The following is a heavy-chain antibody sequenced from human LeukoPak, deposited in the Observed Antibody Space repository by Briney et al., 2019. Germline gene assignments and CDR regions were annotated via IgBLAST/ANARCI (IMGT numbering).Heavy chain of an antibody. J-gene: IGHJ4*02. Sequence: GGSLRLSCAASGFTFDDYAMHWVRQAPGKGLEWVSAISGSGGSTYYADSVKGRFTISRDNSKNTLYLQMNSLRAEDTAVYYCAKRSSSGFDYWGQGTLVTVSS. CDR2: ISGSGGST. D-gene: IGHD6-13*01. V-gene: IGHV3-23*01. CDR1: GFTFDDYA. CDR3: AKRSSSGFDY.